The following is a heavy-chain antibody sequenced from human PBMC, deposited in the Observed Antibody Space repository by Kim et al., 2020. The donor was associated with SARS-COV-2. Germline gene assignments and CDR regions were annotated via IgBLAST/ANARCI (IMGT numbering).Heavy chain of an antibody. Sequence: GGSLRLSCAASGFTFSDYYMSWIRQAPGKGLEWVSYISSSGSTIYYADSVKGRFTISRDNAKNSLYLQMNSLRAEDTAVYYCARDQYKGLRYPLGYWGQGTLVTVSS. CDR3: ARDQYKGLRYPLGY. V-gene: IGHV3-11*01. D-gene: IGHD5-12*01. CDR2: ISSSGSTI. J-gene: IGHJ4*02. CDR1: GFTFSDYY.